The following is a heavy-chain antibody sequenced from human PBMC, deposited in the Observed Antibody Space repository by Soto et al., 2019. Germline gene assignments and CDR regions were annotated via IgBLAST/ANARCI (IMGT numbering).Heavy chain of an antibody. J-gene: IGHJ5*02. Sequence: SETLSLTCTVSSGSISSGGYYWSWIRQHPGKGLEWIGYIYYSGSTYYNPSLKSRVTISVDTSKNQFSLKLSSVTAADTAVYYCARERADYGGNQNWFDPWGQGTLVTVSS. CDR3: ARERADYGGNQNWFDP. D-gene: IGHD4-17*01. CDR2: IYYSGST. V-gene: IGHV4-31*03. CDR1: SGSISSGGYY.